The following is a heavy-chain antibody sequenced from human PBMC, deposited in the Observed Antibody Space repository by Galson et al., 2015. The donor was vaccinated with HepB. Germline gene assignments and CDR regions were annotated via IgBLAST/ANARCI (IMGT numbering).Heavy chain of an antibody. Sequence: SLRLSCAASGFTVSSDYMNWVRQAPGKGLEWVSVIYTGGSTYYADSVKGRFTISRDNSKNTVYLQMNSLRPEDTAVYYCARILYNWNLNNYYGMDVWGQGPTVTVSS. D-gene: IGHD1-20*01. CDR3: ARILYNWNLNNYYGMDV. V-gene: IGHV3-66*02. J-gene: IGHJ6*02. CDR2: IYTGGST. CDR1: GFTVSSDY.